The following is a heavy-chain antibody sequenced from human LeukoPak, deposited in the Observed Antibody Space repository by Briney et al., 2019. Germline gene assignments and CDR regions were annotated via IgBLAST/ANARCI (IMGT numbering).Heavy chain of an antibody. CDR3: AKEIWPTVTTPGHTHFDY. V-gene: IGHV3-30*02. D-gene: IGHD4-17*01. CDR2: IRYDGRNK. Sequence: GGTLRLSCAASGFTFSSYGMSWVRQAPGKGLEWVAFIRYDGRNKNYADSVKGRFTHSRDNSKNTLSLQMNSLRAEDTAVDYCAKEIWPTVTTPGHTHFDYWGQGTLVTVSS. J-gene: IGHJ4*02. CDR1: GFTFSSYG.